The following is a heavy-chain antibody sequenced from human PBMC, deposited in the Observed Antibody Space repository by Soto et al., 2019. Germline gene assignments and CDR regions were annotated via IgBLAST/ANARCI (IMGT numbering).Heavy chain of an antibody. CDR1: GYTFTSSA. Sequence: ASVKVSCKASGYTFTSSAMHWVRQAPEQRLEWMGWINAGNGNTKYSQKFQGRVTITRDTSASTAYMELSSLRSEDTAVYCCARESQLQHFDYCGQGTLVTVSS. D-gene: IGHD4-4*01. V-gene: IGHV1-3*01. CDR3: ARESQLQHFDY. CDR2: INAGNGNT. J-gene: IGHJ4*02.